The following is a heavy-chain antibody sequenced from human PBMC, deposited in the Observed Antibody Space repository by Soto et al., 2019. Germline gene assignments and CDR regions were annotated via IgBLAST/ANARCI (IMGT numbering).Heavy chain of an antibody. J-gene: IGHJ4*02. CDR2: IKQDGSEK. CDR3: ARDYGDFDYFDY. V-gene: IGHV3-7*01. CDR1: GGTFSGHG. Sequence: PGGSLRVSWAASGGTFSGHGMHWVRQTPGKGLEWVANIKQDGSEKYYVDSVKGRFTISRDNAKNSLYLQMNSLRAEDTAVYYCARDYGDFDYFDYWGQGTLVTVSS. D-gene: IGHD4-17*01.